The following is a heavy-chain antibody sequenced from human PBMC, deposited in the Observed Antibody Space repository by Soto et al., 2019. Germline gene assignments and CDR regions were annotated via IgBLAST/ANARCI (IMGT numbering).Heavy chain of an antibody. D-gene: IGHD1-1*01. J-gene: IGHJ6*02. CDR2: ISYDGSNK. V-gene: IGHV3-30-3*01. Sequence: GGSLRLSCAASGFTFSSYAMHWVRQAPGKGLEWVAVISYDGSNKYYADSVKGRFTISRDNSKNTLYLQMNSLRAEETAVYYCARDLLRGTVKKYYYYGMDVWGQGTTVTVSS. CDR1: GFTFSSYA. CDR3: ARDLLRGTVKKYYYYGMDV.